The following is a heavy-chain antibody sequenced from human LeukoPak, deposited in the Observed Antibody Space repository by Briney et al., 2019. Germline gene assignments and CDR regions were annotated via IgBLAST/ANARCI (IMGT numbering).Heavy chain of an antibody. CDR3: AREQQWLVLFDY. CDR1: GGTFSSYA. V-gene: IGHV1-69*04. D-gene: IGHD6-19*01. CDR2: IIPILGIA. Sequence: VKVSCKASGGTFSSYAISWVRQAPGQGLEWMGRIIPILGIANYAQKFQGRVTITADKSTSTAYMELSSLRSEDTAVYYCAREQQWLVLFDYWGQGTLVTVSS. J-gene: IGHJ4*02.